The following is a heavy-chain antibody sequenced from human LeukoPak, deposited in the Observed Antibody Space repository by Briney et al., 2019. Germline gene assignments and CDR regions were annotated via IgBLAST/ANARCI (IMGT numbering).Heavy chain of an antibody. CDR1: GGTFSSYA. Sequence: SVKVSCKASGGTFSSYAISWVRQAPGQGLEWMGGIIPIFGTANYAQKFQGRVTITTDESTSTAYMELSSLRSEDTAVYYSAREENYDSSGYYYVGYFDYWGQGTLVTVSS. V-gene: IGHV1-69*05. CDR3: AREENYDSSGYYYVGYFDY. J-gene: IGHJ4*02. CDR2: IIPIFGTA. D-gene: IGHD3-22*01.